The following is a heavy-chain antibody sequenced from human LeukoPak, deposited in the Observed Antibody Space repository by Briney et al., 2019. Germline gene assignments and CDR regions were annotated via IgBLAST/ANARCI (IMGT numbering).Heavy chain of an antibody. CDR3: ARGVWRWLQSSFDY. J-gene: IGHJ4*02. D-gene: IGHD5-24*01. Sequence: ASVKVSCKASGYTLTSYGISWVRQAPGQGLEWMGWISAYNGNTNYAQKLQGRVTMTTDTSTSTAYMELRSLRSDDTAVYYCARGVWRWLQSSFDYWGQGTLVTVSS. V-gene: IGHV1-18*01. CDR2: ISAYNGNT. CDR1: GYTLTSYG.